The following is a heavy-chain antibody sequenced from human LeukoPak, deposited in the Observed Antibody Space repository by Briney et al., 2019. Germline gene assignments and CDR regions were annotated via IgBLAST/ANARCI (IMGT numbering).Heavy chain of an antibody. Sequence: PSETLSLTCSVSAGSISSSSWWSWVRQSPVKGLEWIGEIYLYGTTNHNPSLKTRVTMSVDRSKNQFSLKLSSVTAADTAVYYCARQKWEQQGRDYYFNGLDVWGPGTTVTVSS. CDR2: IYLYGTT. D-gene: IGHD1-26*01. CDR1: AGSISSSSW. V-gene: IGHV4-4*02. J-gene: IGHJ6*02. CDR3: ARQKWEQQGRDYYFNGLDV.